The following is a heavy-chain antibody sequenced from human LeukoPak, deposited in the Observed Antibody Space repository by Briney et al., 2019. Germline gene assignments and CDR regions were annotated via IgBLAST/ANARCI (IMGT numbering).Heavy chain of an antibody. CDR2: IFYSGNT. CDR1: GGPISDFY. Sequence: SKTLSLTCTVSGGPISDFYWSWIRQSPEKGLEWIGNIFYSGNTNYNPSLRSRVTISVDTSKKQFSLRLTSVTAADTAVYYCARLRSGSTPPPPYYYYGLDVWGQGTTVTVSS. V-gene: IGHV4-59*01. J-gene: IGHJ6*02. CDR3: ARLRSGSTPPPPYYYYGLDV. D-gene: IGHD1-26*01.